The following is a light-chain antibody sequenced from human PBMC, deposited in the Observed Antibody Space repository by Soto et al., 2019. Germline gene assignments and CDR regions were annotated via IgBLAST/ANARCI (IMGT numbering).Light chain of an antibody. V-gene: IGKV3-11*01. CDR3: QQRGKWPST. CDR2: DAS. CDR1: QSVGNY. Sequence: EIVLTQSPATLSLSPGDRASLSCRASQSVGNYLAWYQHRPGQAPRLLIYDASNRAAGIPARFSGSGSGTDFTLTINSLEPEDFAVYYCQQRGKWPSTFGPGTKVEMK. J-gene: IGKJ2*02.